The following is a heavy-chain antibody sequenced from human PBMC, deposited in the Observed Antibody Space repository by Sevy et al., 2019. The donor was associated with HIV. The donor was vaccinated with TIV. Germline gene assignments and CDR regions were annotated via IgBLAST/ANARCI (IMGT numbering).Heavy chain of an antibody. V-gene: IGHV3-30*02. CDR3: AKDRGYSYGYSDY. CDR2: IRYDGSTK. CDR1: GFTFSSYG. Sequence: GGSLRLSCAASGFTFSSYGMHWVRQAPGKGLEWVAFIRYDGSTKYYADSVKGRFTISRDNSKNTLYLQMNSLRAEDTAVYYCAKDRGYSYGYSDYWGQGTLVTVSS. D-gene: IGHD5-18*01. J-gene: IGHJ4*02.